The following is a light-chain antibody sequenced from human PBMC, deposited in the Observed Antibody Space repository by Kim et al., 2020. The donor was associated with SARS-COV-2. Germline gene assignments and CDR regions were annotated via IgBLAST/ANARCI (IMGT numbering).Light chain of an antibody. CDR2: GAS. CDR3: HQYDKWPLT. V-gene: IGKV3-15*01. J-gene: IGKJ5*01. Sequence: SPEGRPARSCRASQSVSSSLAWYQQKPGQAPRLLIYGASTRATGIPARFSGSGSGTEFTLTISSLQSEDFAVYYCHQYDKWPLTFGQGTRLEIK. CDR1: QSVSSS.